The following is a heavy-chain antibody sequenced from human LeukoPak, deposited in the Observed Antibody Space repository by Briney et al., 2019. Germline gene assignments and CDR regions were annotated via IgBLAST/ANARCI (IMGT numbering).Heavy chain of an antibody. Sequence: GGSLRLSCAASGFSLSDYWMNWVRQVPGKGPVWVSHISPDGRNIAYADSVKGRFTISRDSAKNTLYLQMNSLRVEDTAIYYCVRDGRGRTPYDSWDQGTLVTVSS. CDR2: ISPDGRNI. D-gene: IGHD2-15*01. V-gene: IGHV3-74*01. CDR3: VRDGRGRTPYDS. J-gene: IGHJ4*02. CDR1: GFSLSDYW.